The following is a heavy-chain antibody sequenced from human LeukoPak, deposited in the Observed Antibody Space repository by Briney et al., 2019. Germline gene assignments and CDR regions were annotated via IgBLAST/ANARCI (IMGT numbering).Heavy chain of an antibody. D-gene: IGHD3-10*01. Sequence: SETLSLTCTVAGGAISSSSYYWGWIRQPPGKGLEWMGSIYYSGSTYYNPSLKSRVTISVDTSKNQFSLKLSSVTAADTAVYYCARYGSGYYWGQGTLVTVSS. J-gene: IGHJ4*02. V-gene: IGHV4-39*01. CDR2: IYYSGST. CDR3: ARYGSGYY. CDR1: GGAISSSSYY.